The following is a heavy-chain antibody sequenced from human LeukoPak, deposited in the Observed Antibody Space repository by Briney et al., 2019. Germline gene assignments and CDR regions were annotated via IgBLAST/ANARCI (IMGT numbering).Heavy chain of an antibody. J-gene: IGHJ2*01. CDR2: IYYGGNT. Sequence: SETLSLTCAVSGDSVSSSNYYWSWIRQPPGKGLEWIGYIYYGGNTNYNPSLQSRVTISVDTSKNQFSLKLTSVTAADTAVYYCARGVGAVYWYFDLWGRGTLVTVSS. V-gene: IGHV4-61*01. D-gene: IGHD1-26*01. CDR1: GDSVSSSNYY. CDR3: ARGVGAVYWYFDL.